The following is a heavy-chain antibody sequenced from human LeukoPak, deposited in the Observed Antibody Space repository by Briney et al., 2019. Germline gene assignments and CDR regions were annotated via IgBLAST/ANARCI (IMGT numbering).Heavy chain of an antibody. CDR2: ICANDGNT. V-gene: IGHV3-23*01. CDR3: AKGSGSSCYSPCDY. Sequence: GGSLRLSCAASGLTFRNYAMSWVRQAPGKGLEWVSVICANDGNTYYADAVKGRFTISRDNSKDTLYLQMDSLRAEDAAVYYCAKGSGSSCYSPCDYWGQGILVTVSS. D-gene: IGHD2-15*01. CDR1: GLTFRNYA. J-gene: IGHJ4*02.